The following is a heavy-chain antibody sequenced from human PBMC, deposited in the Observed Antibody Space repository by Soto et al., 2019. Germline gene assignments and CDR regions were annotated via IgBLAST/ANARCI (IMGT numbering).Heavy chain of an antibody. CDR2: INAANGDI. J-gene: IGHJ4*02. Sequence: QVQIVQSGAEVKKPGASVKVSCRASGYTFTAYPLHWVRQAPGQRLEWMGWINAANGDIGYSREFQGRVTITRDTSASTVYMEVSSLTSEDTAVYYCAKKDYYAAGVYHFDHWGQGTLVTVSS. D-gene: IGHD3-10*01. V-gene: IGHV1-3*01. CDR3: AKKDYYAAGVYHFDH. CDR1: GYTFTAYP.